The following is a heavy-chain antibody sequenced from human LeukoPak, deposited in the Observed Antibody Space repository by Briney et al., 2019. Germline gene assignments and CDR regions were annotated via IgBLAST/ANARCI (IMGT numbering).Heavy chain of an antibody. V-gene: IGHV4-59*08. J-gene: IGHJ6*03. CDR1: GGSISSYY. D-gene: IGHD2-15*01. Sequence: ASETLSLTCTVSGGSISSYYWSWIRQPPGKGLEWIGYIYYSGSTNYNPSLKSRVTISVDTSKNQFSLKLSSVTAADTAVYYCARGSRASYMDVWGKGTTVTVSS. CDR2: IYYSGST. CDR3: ARGSRASYMDV.